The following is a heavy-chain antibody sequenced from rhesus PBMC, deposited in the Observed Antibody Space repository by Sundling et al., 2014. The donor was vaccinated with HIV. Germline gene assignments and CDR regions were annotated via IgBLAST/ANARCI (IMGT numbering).Heavy chain of an antibody. Sequence: QVQLQESGPGLLKPSETLSLTCAVSGGSISGDYGWGWIRQPPGKELEWIGSIYGSGGNTYYSSSLKSRITISRDTSKNQISLNLNSVTAADTAVYYCVRYSLTYHEDDYGFYYTSNFFDYWGQGVPVTVSS. CDR1: GGSISGDYG. V-gene: IGHV4-106*01. CDR2: IYGSGGNT. D-gene: IGHD3-9*01. J-gene: IGHJ4*01. CDR3: VRYSLTYHEDDYGFYYTSNFFDY.